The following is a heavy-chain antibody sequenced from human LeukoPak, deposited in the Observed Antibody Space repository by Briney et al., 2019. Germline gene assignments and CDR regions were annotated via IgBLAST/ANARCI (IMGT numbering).Heavy chain of an antibody. CDR2: VNRDGSET. J-gene: IGHJ6*02. V-gene: IGHV3-7*03. Sequence: GGSLRLSCAASGFALSSHWMTWVRQVPGRGPEWVANVNRDGSETYYLDSVKGRFTISKDNAKNSLYLQMNSLRAENTALYHCARNNGMDVWGQGTTVIVSS. CDR3: ARNNGMDV. CDR1: GFALSSHW.